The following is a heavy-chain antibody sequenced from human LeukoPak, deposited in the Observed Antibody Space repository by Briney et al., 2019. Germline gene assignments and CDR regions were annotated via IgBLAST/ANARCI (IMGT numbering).Heavy chain of an antibody. CDR2: INHSGST. CDR1: GGSISSSSYY. V-gene: IGHV4-39*07. J-gene: IGHJ5*02. D-gene: IGHD2-2*01. CDR3: ARRGYCSSTSCYGGWFDP. Sequence: SETLSLTCTVSGGSISSSSYYWGWIRQPPGKGLEWIGEINHSGSTNYNPSLKSRVTISVDTSKNQFSLKLSSVTAADTAVYYCARRGYCSSTSCYGGWFDPWGQGTLVTVSS.